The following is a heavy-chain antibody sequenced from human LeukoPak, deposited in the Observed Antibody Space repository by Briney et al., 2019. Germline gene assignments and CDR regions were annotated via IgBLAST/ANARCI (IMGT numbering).Heavy chain of an antibody. Sequence: GGSLRLSCAASGFTFSTYAMSWVRQAPGKGLEWVSTISGSGANTYYADSVRGRFTTSRDNSKNTLYLHMNSLRAEDTAVYYCARERNSGSYYLDYWGQGTLVTVPS. V-gene: IGHV3-23*01. J-gene: IGHJ4*02. D-gene: IGHD1-26*01. CDR3: ARERNSGSYYLDY. CDR2: ISGSGANT. CDR1: GFTFSTYA.